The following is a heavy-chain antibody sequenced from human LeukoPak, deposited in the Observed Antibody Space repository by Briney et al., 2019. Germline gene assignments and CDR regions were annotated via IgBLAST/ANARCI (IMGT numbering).Heavy chain of an antibody. Sequence: GGSLRLSCAASAFTFRSYWMSWVRQAPGKGLEWVSGIVPNGATTYYADSVKGRFTISRDNSKNTLYLQINSLRAEDTAVYYCAQGGYWARSDYWGQGSLVTVSS. J-gene: IGHJ4*02. D-gene: IGHD2-8*02. CDR2: IVPNGATT. CDR1: AFTFRSYW. CDR3: AQGGYWARSDY. V-gene: IGHV3-23*01.